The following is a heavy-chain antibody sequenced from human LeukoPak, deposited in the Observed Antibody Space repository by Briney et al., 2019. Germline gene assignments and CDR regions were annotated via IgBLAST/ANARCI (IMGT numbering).Heavy chain of an antibody. D-gene: IGHD5-12*01. V-gene: IGHV4-38-2*01. J-gene: IGHJ5*02. CDR2: IYHSGST. CDR1: GYSISSGYY. Sequence: SETLSLTCAVSGYSISSGYYWGLIRQPPGKGLEWIGSIYHSGSTYYNPSLKSRVTISVDTSKNQFSLKLRPVTAADTAVYYCESDKKDIVDTFPFDPWGQGTLVTVSS. CDR3: ESDKKDIVDTFPFDP.